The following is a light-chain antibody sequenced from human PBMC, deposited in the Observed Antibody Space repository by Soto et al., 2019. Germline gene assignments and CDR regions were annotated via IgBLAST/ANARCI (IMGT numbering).Light chain of an antibody. J-gene: IGKJ5*01. CDR3: QQYNTYST. Sequence: IQMTQSPSTLSASVGDRVPITCRASQSISRWLAWYQQKPGKAPKALIYDASTLRSGVPSRFSGGRSGTEFTLTISSLQPDDFATYYCQQYNTYSTFGQGTRLEIK. V-gene: IGKV1-5*01. CDR2: DAS. CDR1: QSISRW.